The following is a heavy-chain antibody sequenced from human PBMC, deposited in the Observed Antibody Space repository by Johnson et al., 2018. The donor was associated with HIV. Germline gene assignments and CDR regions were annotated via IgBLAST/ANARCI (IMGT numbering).Heavy chain of an antibody. J-gene: IGHJ3*02. D-gene: IGHD6-13*01. Sequence: QEQLVESGGGVVQPGRALRLSCAASGFTFNYYGMHWVRQAPGKGLEWVAVISYDGSNKYYADSVKGRFTISRAHSKNTLYLQMDSLRPDDTALYDCARGRKDIGAADGLDNDAFDMWGQGTLVTISS. CDR2: ISYDGSNK. CDR1: GFTFNYYG. V-gene: IGHV3-30*19. CDR3: ARGRKDIGAADGLDNDAFDM.